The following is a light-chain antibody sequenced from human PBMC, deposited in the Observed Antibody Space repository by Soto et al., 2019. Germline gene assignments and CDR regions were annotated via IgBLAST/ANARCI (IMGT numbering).Light chain of an antibody. CDR2: GNR. CDR1: TSNLGAGYD. CDR3: QACDYTLTASV. Sequence: QSVLTQPPSVSGAPGQRVTLSCTGNTSNLGAGYDVHWYQQLPGAAPKLVIFGNRNRPSGVPERFSGSKSGTSASLAITGLQAEDEADYYCQACDYTLTASVFGGGTKLTVL. J-gene: IGLJ3*02. V-gene: IGLV1-40*01.